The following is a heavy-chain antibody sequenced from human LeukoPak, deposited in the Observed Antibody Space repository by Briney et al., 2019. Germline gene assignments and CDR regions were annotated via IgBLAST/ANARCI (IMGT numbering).Heavy chain of an antibody. CDR1: GYTFTGYY. V-gene: IGHV1-2*02. Sequence: ASGKVSCKASGYTFTGYYMHWVRQAPGQGLEWMGWINPNSGGTNYAQKFQGRVTMTRDTSISTAYMELSRLRSDDTAVYYCARTAPIAAAGTGWFDPWGQGTLVTVSS. CDR2: INPNSGGT. D-gene: IGHD6-13*01. CDR3: ARTAPIAAAGTGWFDP. J-gene: IGHJ5*02.